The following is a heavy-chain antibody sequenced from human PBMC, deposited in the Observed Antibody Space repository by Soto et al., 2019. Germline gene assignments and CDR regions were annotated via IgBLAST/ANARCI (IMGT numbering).Heavy chain of an antibody. J-gene: IGHJ4*02. V-gene: IGHV3-21*01. D-gene: IGHD2-15*01. CDR3: ARDRCSGGSCYAPYYFDY. Sequence: GGSLRLSCAASGFTFSSYSMNWVRQAPGKGLEWVPSISSSSSYIYYADSVKGRFTISRDNAKNSLYLQMNSLRAEDTAVYYCARDRCSGGSCYAPYYFDYWGQGTLVTVSS. CDR1: GFTFSSYS. CDR2: ISSSSSYI.